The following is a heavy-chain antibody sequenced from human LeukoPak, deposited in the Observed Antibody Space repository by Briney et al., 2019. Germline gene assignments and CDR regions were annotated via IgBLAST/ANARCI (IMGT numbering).Heavy chain of an antibody. J-gene: IGHJ4*02. V-gene: IGHV3-30*03. CDR3: ARGNGYQETQGDY. D-gene: IGHD5-18*01. Sequence: GGSLRLSCAASGFTFSSYGMHWVRQAPGKGLEWVAVISYDGSNKYYADSVKGRFTISRDNSKNTLYLQMNSLRAEDTAVYYCARGNGYQETQGDYWGQGTLVTVSS. CDR2: ISYDGSNK. CDR1: GFTFSSYG.